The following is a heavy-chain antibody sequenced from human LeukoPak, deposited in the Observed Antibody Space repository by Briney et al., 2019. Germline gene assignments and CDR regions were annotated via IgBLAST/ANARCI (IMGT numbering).Heavy chain of an antibody. D-gene: IGHD4-17*01. CDR1: GGSITTHY. Sequence: PSETLSLTCTVSGGSITTHYWSWVRQPAGREVEWIGRVYNTGSTKYNPSLESRVTMSVDTSSNRFSLRLRSVTAADTAVYYCARDLLGDYGTFDIWGQGTMVTVSS. CDR2: VYNTGST. J-gene: IGHJ3*02. V-gene: IGHV4-4*07. CDR3: ARDLLGDYGTFDI.